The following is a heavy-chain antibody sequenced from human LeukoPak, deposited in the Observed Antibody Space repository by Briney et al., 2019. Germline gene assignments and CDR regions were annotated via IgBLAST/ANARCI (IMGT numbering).Heavy chain of an antibody. CDR2: IYSGGST. D-gene: IGHD1-26*01. CDR1: GFTVSSNY. J-gene: IGHJ4*02. Sequence: AGSLRLSCAASGFTVSSNYMSWVRQAPGKGLEWVSVIYSGGSTYYADSVKGRFTISRDNSKNTLYLQMNNLRAEDTAVYYCARDEVGATTEFDSWGQGTLVTVSS. CDR3: ARDEVGATTEFDS. V-gene: IGHV3-53*01.